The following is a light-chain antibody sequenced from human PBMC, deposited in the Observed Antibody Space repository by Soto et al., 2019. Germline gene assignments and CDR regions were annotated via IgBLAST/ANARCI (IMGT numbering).Light chain of an antibody. Sequence: QPVLTQPPSASGTPGQRVTISCSGSSSNIGSNIVNWYQQLPGTAPKLLIFSNNQRPSGVPDRFSGSKSGTSASLAISGLQSGDEADYYCAAWDDSLNGWVFGGGTKLTVL. CDR3: AAWDDSLNGWV. CDR1: SSNIGSNI. J-gene: IGLJ3*02. V-gene: IGLV1-44*01. CDR2: SNN.